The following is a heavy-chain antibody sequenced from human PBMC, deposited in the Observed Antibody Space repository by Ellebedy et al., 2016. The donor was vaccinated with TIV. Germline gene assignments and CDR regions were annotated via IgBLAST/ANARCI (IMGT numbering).Heavy chain of an antibody. D-gene: IGHD3-9*01. Sequence: PGGSLRLSCAVPGSTFNNYALPWVRQAPGKGPEWVSVISGSRDMIFYADSVQGRCTISRDNSKNMLYLQMNFLRVEDTARYYCAKGANDISTGYHIWRPYLDSWGQGTLVTVSS. CDR1: GSTFNNYA. CDR3: AKGANDISTGYHIWRPYLDS. V-gene: IGHV3-23*01. J-gene: IGHJ4*02. CDR2: ISGSRDMI.